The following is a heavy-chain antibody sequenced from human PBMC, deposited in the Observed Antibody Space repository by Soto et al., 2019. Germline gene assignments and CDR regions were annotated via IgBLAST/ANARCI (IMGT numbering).Heavy chain of an antibody. CDR1: GFTFSSFG. CDR2: ISGDAGNT. J-gene: IGHJ4*02. V-gene: IGHV3-23*01. D-gene: IGHD3-10*01. CDR3: ARDVGAAHFFDY. Sequence: GGSLRLSCGASGFTFSSFGMSWVRQAPGKGLEWVSTISGDAGNTHYADSVKGRFTISRDNSKSTLDLQMNSLRDEDTALYYCARDVGAAHFFDYWGQGTLVTVSS.